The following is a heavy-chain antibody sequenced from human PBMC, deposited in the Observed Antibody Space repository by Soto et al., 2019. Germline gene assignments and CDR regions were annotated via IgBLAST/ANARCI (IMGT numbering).Heavy chain of an antibody. D-gene: IGHD6-13*01. CDR1: GFTFSTYG. V-gene: IGHV3-33*01. CDR3: ARGGFGSSSWSQRRWGYGMDV. J-gene: IGHJ6*02. CDR2: IWSDGSNK. Sequence: QVQLVESGGGVVQPGRSLRLSCAASGFTFSTYGMHWVRQAPGKGLEWVSVIWSDGSNKYYTDSVKGRFTISRDNSKNTLYLQMNGLRAEATAVYYCARGGFGSSSWSQRRWGYGMDVWCPGTTVTVSS.